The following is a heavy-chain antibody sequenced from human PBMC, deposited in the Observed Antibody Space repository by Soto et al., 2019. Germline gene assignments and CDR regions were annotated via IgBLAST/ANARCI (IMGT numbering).Heavy chain of an antibody. CDR3: LRGMNPLF. CDR2: ISISSSDR. V-gene: IGHV3-21*06. Sequence: GGSLRLSCAASGFTLRTYTMNWVRQAPGKGLEWVSSISISSSDRYYGNLVRGRLIISRDNAKNALYLQINSLRAGDKAVDFCLRGMNPLFGGQGTLVTVS. J-gene: IGHJ4*01. CDR1: GFTLRTYT.